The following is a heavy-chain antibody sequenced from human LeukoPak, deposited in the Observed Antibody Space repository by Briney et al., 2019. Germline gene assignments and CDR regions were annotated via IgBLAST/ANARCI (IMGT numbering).Heavy chain of an antibody. D-gene: IGHD3-10*01. J-gene: IGHJ4*02. Sequence: GGSLRLSCAASGFTVSSNYMSWVRQAPGKGLEWVSIIYSGSTTYYADSVKGRFTISRDNAKNTLNLQMSSLRAEDTAVYYCARADGRRGFDCWGQGALVTVSS. CDR3: ARADGRRGFDC. CDR2: IYSGSTT. CDR1: GFTVSSNY. V-gene: IGHV3-53*01.